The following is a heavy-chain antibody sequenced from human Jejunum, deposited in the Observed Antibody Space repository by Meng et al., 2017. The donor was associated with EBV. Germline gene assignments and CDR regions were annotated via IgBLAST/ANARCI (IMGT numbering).Heavy chain of an antibody. CDR3: SRGSDRAKADIA. J-gene: IGHJ4*02. D-gene: IGHD2-21*01. CDR1: GRPVSSHY. Sequence: QRWGAGQLQHSDTLTLPRPVYGRPVSSHYWSWRRRPPGKVLEWIGAIPPSGIANYSPSLRSRVTISVETYKNEFSLKLSSVTAADTAVEDCSRGSDRAKADIAWGQGTLVTVSS. V-gene: IGHV4-34*01. CDR2: IPPSGIA.